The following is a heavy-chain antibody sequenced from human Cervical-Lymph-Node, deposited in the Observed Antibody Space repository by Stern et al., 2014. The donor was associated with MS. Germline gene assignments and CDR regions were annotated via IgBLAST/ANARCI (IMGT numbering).Heavy chain of an antibody. CDR2: INPSGGGT. D-gene: IGHD6-13*01. J-gene: IGHJ6*02. CDR3: ARDGQQLVNDGMDV. Sequence: QVQLVQSGAEVKKPGASVKVSCKASGYTFNSYYMHWVRQAPGQGLEWMGIINPSGGGTSYAQKFQGRVTLNRDKSQDKGYQDVSSLRSEDTAVYYCARDGQQLVNDGMDVWGQGTTVTVSS. V-gene: IGHV1-46*02. CDR1: GYTFNSYY.